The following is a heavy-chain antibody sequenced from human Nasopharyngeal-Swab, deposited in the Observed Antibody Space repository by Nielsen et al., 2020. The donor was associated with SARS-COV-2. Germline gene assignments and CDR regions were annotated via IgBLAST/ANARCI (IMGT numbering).Heavy chain of an antibody. CDR2: MCLDGNKK. Sequence: VRQMPGKGARGGALMCLDGNKKYCGDSVEGRFTISRDNSKKTLSVQMNSLRAEDTAVYYCARDHRGYGSGSYPDYWGQGTLVTVSS. D-gene: IGHD3-10*01. J-gene: IGHJ4*02. CDR3: ARDHRGYGSGSYPDY. V-gene: IGHV3-33*01.